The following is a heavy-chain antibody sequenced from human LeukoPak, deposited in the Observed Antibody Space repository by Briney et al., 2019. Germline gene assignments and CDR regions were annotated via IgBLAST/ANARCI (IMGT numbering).Heavy chain of an antibody. D-gene: IGHD2-2*01. Sequence: ASVKVSCKASGYTFTSYAMNWVRQAPGQGLEWMGWINTNTGNPTYAQGFTGRFVFSLDTSVSTAYLQISSLKAEDTAVYYCARDTHIVVVPAPRGMDVWGQGTTVTVSS. CDR2: INTNTGNP. V-gene: IGHV7-4-1*02. CDR1: GYTFTSYA. CDR3: ARDTHIVVVPAPRGMDV. J-gene: IGHJ6*02.